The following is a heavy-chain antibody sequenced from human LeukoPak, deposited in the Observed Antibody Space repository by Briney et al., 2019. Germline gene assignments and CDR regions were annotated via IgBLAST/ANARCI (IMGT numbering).Heavy chain of an antibody. CDR3: ARDISPQLVVDN. Sequence: GGSLRLSCAASGFTFPRHWMSWVRQAPGKGLEWVANIKQDANEKNYVDSVKGRFTISRDNAKNSLYLQMNNLRAEDTAVYYCARDISPQLVVDNWGQGTLVTVSS. V-gene: IGHV3-7*03. D-gene: IGHD6-6*01. CDR1: GFTFPRHW. CDR2: IKQDANEK. J-gene: IGHJ4*02.